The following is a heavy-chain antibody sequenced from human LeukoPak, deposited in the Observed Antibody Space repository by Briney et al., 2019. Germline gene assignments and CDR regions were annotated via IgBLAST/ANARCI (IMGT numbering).Heavy chain of an antibody. J-gene: IGHJ4*02. V-gene: IGHV6-1*01. Sequence: SQTLSLTCAISGDTVSSNTAAWSWIRQSPSRGLEWLGRTYYRSKWYHDYAVSVKSRITINPDTSKNQLSLQLNSVTSEDTAVYYCARVKDCYDGNVYYFLDYWGQGTLVTVSS. CDR3: ARVKDCYDGNVYYFLDY. CDR2: TYYRSKWYH. D-gene: IGHD3-22*01. CDR1: GDTVSSNTAA.